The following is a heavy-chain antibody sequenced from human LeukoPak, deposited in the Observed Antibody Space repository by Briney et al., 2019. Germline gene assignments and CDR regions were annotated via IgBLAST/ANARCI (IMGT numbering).Heavy chain of an antibody. D-gene: IGHD3-22*01. V-gene: IGHV1-8*01. Sequence: ASVKVSCKASGYTFTSYDINWVRQATGQGLEWMGWMNPNSGNTGYAQKFQGRVTMTRNTSISTAYMELSSLRSEDTAVYYCARVTYYYDSSCSNTRDYWYFDLWGRGTLVTVSS. CDR3: ARVTYYYDSSCSNTRDYWYFDL. CDR2: MNPNSGNT. CDR1: GYTFTSYD. J-gene: IGHJ2*01.